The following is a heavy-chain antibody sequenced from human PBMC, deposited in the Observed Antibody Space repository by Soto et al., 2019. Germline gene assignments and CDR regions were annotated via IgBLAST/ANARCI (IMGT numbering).Heavy chain of an antibody. V-gene: IGHV4-30-4*01. CDR2: IYYSGST. CDR1: GGSISSGDYY. D-gene: IGHD4-17*01. Sequence: QVQLQESGPGLVKPSQTLSLTCTVSGGSISSGDYYWSWIRQPPGKGLEWIGYIYYSGSTYYNPSLQSXXTXSXXTSKNQFSLKLSSVTAADTAVYYCARGTTVTTYDYWGQGTLVTVSS. CDR3: ARGTTVTTYDY. J-gene: IGHJ4*02.